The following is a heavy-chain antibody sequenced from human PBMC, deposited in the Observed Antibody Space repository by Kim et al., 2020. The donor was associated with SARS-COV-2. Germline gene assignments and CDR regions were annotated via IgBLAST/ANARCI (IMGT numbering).Heavy chain of an antibody. V-gene: IGHV3-73*01. CDR2: IRSKANGYAT. CDR1: GFTFSGSA. CDR3: TRFMSAFDI. J-gene: IGHJ3*02. Sequence: GGSLRPSCAASGFTFSGSAMHWVRQASGKGLEWIGRIRSKANGYATAYIASVKDRFTISRDDSSNTAYLQMDSLKTEDTAVYYCTRFMSAFDIWGQGTMVTVSS.